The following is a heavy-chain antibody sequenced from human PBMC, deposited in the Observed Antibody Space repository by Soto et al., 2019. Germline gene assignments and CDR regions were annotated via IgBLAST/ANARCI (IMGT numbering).Heavy chain of an antibody. CDR3: AKDPLSYYDNGGYYILAMDV. V-gene: IGHV3-23*01. J-gene: IGHJ6*02. Sequence: EVQLLESGGGLVQPGGSLRLSCAASGFTFSNYAMTWVRQAPGKGMEWVTAISGGGDSTYYADSVKARFTISRDNSKNTLYLQMNGLRAEDTAVYYCAKDPLSYYDNGGYYILAMDVWGQGTTVTVSS. CDR2: ISGGGDST. CDR1: GFTFSNYA. D-gene: IGHD3-22*01.